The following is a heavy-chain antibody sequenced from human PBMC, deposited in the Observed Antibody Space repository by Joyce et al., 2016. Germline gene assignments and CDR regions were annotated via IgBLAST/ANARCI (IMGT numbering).Heavy chain of an antibody. D-gene: IGHD2-15*01. J-gene: IGHJ4*02. CDR3: AKGTLGSCSGTTCYPLDS. Sequence: EVQLLESGGGWVQPGGSLRLACAASGFTFSSYAMSWVRQAPGKVPEWVSAISGSDDGTYHADSGRGRFTISRDNSKNTLYLQMNSLTAEDTAIYYCAKGTLGSCSGTTCYPLDSWGQGTLVTVSS. CDR1: GFTFSSYA. CDR2: ISGSDDGT. V-gene: IGHV3-23*01.